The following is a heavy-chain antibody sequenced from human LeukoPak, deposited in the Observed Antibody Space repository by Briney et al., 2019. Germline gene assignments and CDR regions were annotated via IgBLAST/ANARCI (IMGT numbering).Heavy chain of an antibody. CDR1: GGSISSYY. D-gene: IGHD6-13*01. CDR2: IFYSGST. V-gene: IGHV4-59*12. CDR3: ARDLSGYSSTWDYFDY. J-gene: IGHJ4*02. Sequence: SETLSLTCTVSGGSISSYYWSWIRQPPGKGLEWIGYIFYSGSTNYNPSLKSRVTISVDTSKSQFSLRLSSVTAADTAVYYCARDLSGYSSTWDYFDYWGQGTLVTVSS.